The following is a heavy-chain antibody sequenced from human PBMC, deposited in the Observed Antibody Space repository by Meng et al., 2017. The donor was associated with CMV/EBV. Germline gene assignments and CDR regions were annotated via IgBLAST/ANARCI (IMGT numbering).Heavy chain of an antibody. CDR3: ARGRYSNYYYYGMDV. V-gene: IGHV4-34*01. Sequence: SQTLSLTGAVYGGSFSGSYWSWIRQPPGKGLEWIGEINHSGSTNYNPSLKSRVTISVDTSKNQFSLKLSSVTAADTAVYYCARGRYSNYYYYGMDVWGQGTTVTVSS. CDR2: INHSGST. CDR1: GGSFSGSY. D-gene: IGHD4-11*01. J-gene: IGHJ6*02.